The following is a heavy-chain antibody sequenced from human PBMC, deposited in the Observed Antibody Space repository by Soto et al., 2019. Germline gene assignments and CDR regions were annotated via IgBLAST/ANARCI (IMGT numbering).Heavy chain of an antibody. Sequence: PGGSLRLSCAASGFTFSSYYLTWVRQAPGRGLEWVAHISQDGRATYHADSVKDRFIISRDNAKNSLYLHINPLSAEDTAVYRCTRWDYAMDVWGQGTTVAVSS. V-gene: IGHV3-7*03. J-gene: IGHJ6*02. CDR1: GFTFSSYY. CDR3: TRWDYAMDV. CDR2: ISQDGRAT.